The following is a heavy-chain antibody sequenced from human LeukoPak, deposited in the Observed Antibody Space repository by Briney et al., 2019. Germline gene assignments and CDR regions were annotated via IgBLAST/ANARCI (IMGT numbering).Heavy chain of an antibody. J-gene: IGHJ5*02. CDR2: MSYDGSNK. V-gene: IGHV3-30-3*01. CDR3: ARGGSRQWLVRGWFDP. CDR1: GFTFSSYA. Sequence: TGGSLRLSCAASGFTFSSYAMTWVRQAPGKGLEWVAVMSYDGSNKYYADSVKGRFTISRDNSKDTLYLQMNSLRAEDTAVYYCARGGSRQWLVRGWFDPWGQGTLVTVSS. D-gene: IGHD6-19*01.